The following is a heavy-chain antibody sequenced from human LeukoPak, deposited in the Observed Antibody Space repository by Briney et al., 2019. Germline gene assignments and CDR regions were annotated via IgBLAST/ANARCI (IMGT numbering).Heavy chain of an antibody. CDR1: GYTLTELS. J-gene: IGHJ4*02. Sequence: ASVKVSCKVSGYTLTELSMHWVRQAPGKGLEWMGGFDPEDGETIYAQKFQGRVTMTEDTSTDTAYMELSSLRSEDTAVYYCARATYSNYPTDYWGQGTLVTVSS. CDR2: FDPEDGET. V-gene: IGHV1-24*01. D-gene: IGHD4-11*01. CDR3: ARATYSNYPTDY.